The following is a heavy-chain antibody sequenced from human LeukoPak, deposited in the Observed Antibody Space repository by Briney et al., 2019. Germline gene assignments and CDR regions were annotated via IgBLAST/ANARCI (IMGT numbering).Heavy chain of an antibody. CDR3: ASVGGLSGYYEIDY. V-gene: IGHV3-53*01. CDR1: GFTVSSNY. J-gene: IGHJ4*02. D-gene: IGHD3-22*01. CDR2: IYSGGSK. Sequence: PGGSLRLSCAASGFTVSSNYMSWVRQAPGKGLEWVSVIYSGGSKYYADSVKGRFTIATDNSKNTLYLQMNSLRAEDTAVYYCASVGGLSGYYEIDYWGQGTLVIVSS.